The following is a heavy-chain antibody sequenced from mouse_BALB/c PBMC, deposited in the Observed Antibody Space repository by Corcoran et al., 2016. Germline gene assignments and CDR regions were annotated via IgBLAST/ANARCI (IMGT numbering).Heavy chain of an antibody. J-gene: IGHJ2*01. CDR2: IDPETGGT. V-gene: IGHV1-15*01. CDR3: TLYRGYYGFYY. Sequence: QVQLQQSGAELVRPGASVTLSCKASGYTFTDYEMHWVKQTPVHGLEWIGAIDPETGGTAYNQKFKGKATLTADKSSSTAYMELRSLTSEDSAVYYCTLYRGYYGFYYWGQGTTLTVSS. CDR1: GYTFTDYE. D-gene: IGHD2-3*01.